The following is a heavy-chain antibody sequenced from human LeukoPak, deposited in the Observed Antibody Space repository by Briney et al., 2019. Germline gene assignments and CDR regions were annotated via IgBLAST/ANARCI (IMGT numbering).Heavy chain of an antibody. CDR3: ARHRRDYYGSGRMYYFDY. D-gene: IGHD3-10*01. V-gene: IGHV4-4*07. CDR1: GGSISSYY. J-gene: IGHJ4*02. Sequence: SETLSLTCTVSGGSISSYYWSWIRQPAGKGLEWIGRIYNTGSTSYNPSLNSRVTMSVDTSKNQFSLKLSSVTAADTAVYYCARHRRDYYGSGRMYYFDYWGQGTLVTVSS. CDR2: IYNTGST.